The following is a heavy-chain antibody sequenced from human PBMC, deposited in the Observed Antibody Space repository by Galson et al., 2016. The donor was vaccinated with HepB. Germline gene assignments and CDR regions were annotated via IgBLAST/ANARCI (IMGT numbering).Heavy chain of an antibody. CDR1: GFSFSSYP. Sequence: SLRLSCAASGFSFSSYPMHWVRQAPGKGLASVSGITTNGDNTKYADSVRGRFTIFRDNSKNTLYLQMRSLRAEDTAVYYCVKSNLAAPGGFYGMDVWGQGTTVTVSS. J-gene: IGHJ6*02. D-gene: IGHD6-13*01. V-gene: IGHV3-64D*06. CDR3: VKSNLAAPGGFYGMDV. CDR2: ITTNGDNT.